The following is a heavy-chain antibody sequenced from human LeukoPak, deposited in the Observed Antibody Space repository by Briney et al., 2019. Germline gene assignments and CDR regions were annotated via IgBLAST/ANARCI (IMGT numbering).Heavy chain of an antibody. D-gene: IGHD6-13*01. V-gene: IGHV4-34*01. CDR1: GGSFSGYY. Sequence: SETLSLTCAVYGGSFSGYYWSWIRQPPGKGLEWIGEINHSGSTNYNPSLKSRVTISVDKSKNQFSLKLSSVTAADTAVYYCAVGGIAKNVDYWGQGTLVTVSS. CDR2: INHSGST. CDR3: AVGGIAKNVDY. J-gene: IGHJ4*02.